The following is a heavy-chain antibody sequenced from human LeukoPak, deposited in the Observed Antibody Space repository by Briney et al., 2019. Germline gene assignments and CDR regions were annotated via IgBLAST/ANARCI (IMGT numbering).Heavy chain of an antibody. CDR1: GGSISSYY. Sequence: SETLSLTCTVSGGSISSYYWSWIRQPPGKGLEWIGYIYYSGSTNYNPSLKRRVTISVDTSKNQFSLKLSSVTAADTAVYYCARGYSGYDWLSYYYYMDVWGKGTTVTVSS. V-gene: IGHV4-59*08. D-gene: IGHD5-12*01. J-gene: IGHJ6*03. CDR2: IYYSGST. CDR3: ARGYSGYDWLSYYYYMDV.